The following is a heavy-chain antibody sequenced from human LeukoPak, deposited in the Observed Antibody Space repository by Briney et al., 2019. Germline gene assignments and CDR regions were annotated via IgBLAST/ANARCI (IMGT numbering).Heavy chain of an antibody. J-gene: IGHJ6*03. D-gene: IGHD2-2*01. CDR2: VGSGGST. CDR1: GFTFSSYA. V-gene: IGHV3-23*01. Sequence: GGSLRLSCAASGFTFSSYAMSWVRQAPGKGLEWVSNVGSGGSTYYADSVKGRFTISRDNSKSTVYLQMNSLTAEDTAVYYCAKNRGQYYQSYYMDVWGKGTTITVSS. CDR3: AKNRGQYYQSYYMDV.